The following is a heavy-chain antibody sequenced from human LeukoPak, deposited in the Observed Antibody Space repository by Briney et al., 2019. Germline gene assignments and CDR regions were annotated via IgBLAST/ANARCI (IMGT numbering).Heavy chain of an antibody. CDR2: INHSGST. Sequence: PSGTLSLTCAVYGGSFSGYYWSWIRQPPGKGLEWIGEINHSGSTNYNPSLKSRVTISVDTSKNQFSLKLSSVTAADTAVYYCARHRRARETTHWGQGTLVTVSS. CDR1: GGSFSGYY. V-gene: IGHV4-34*01. D-gene: IGHD4-11*01. J-gene: IGHJ4*02. CDR3: ARHRRARETTH.